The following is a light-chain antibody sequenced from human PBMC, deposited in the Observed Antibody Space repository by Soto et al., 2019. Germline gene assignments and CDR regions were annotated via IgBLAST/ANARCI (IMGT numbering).Light chain of an antibody. J-gene: IGKJ4*01. CDR3: QQYNSYSFT. V-gene: IGKV1-5*03. Sequence: DIQMTQSPPTLSASVGDRVTITCRASQSISSWLAWYQQKPGKAPKLLIYKASSLESGVPSRFSGSGSGTEFTLTISSLQPDDFATYYCQQYNSYSFTFGGGTKVDIK. CDR2: KAS. CDR1: QSISSW.